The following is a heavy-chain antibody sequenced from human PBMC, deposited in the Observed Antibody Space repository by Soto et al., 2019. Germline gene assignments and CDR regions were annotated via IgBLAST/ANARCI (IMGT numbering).Heavy chain of an antibody. D-gene: IGHD3-3*01. CDR2: INHSGST. CDR3: ARDRGTIFGLVDFYI. CDR1: GGSFSGYY. V-gene: IGHV4-34*09. J-gene: IGHJ3*02. Sequence: SETLSLTCAVYGGSFSGYYWSWIRQPPGKGLEWIGEINHSGSTNYNPSLKSRVTISVDTSKNQISLKLSSVTAADTAVYYCARDRGTIFGLVDFYIWGQGTMVTVSS.